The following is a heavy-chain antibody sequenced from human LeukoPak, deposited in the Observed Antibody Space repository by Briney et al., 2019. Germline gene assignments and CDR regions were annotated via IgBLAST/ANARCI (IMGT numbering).Heavy chain of an antibody. CDR3: ARSGSYYKGEALDY. Sequence: GGSLRLSCVGSGFHFRLYNMNWVRQAPGKGLEWVSGIPAGGTDRYYADSVKGRFTISRDNTENTLYLQMNSLRAGDTAVYYCARSGSYYKGEALDYWGQGTLVTVSS. D-gene: IGHD3-10*01. CDR2: IPAGGTDR. V-gene: IGHV3-23*01. J-gene: IGHJ4*02. CDR1: GFHFRLYN.